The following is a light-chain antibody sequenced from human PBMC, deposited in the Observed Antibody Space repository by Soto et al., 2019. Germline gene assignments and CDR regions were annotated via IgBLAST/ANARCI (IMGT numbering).Light chain of an antibody. J-gene: IGKJ1*01. CDR3: QDYGSSRT. V-gene: IGKV3-20*01. CDR1: QSVTSN. Sequence: EIVLTQSPATLSVSPGERATLSCRASQSVTSNLAWYQQKPGQAPRLLIYGASSRATGIPDRFSGSGSGTDFTLTISRLEPEDFAVYYCQDYGSSRTFGQGTKV. CDR2: GAS.